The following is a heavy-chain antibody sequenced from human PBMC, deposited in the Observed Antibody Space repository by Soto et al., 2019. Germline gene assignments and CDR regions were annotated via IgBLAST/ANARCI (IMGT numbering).Heavy chain of an antibody. Sequence: SGPTLVNPTQTLTLTCTFSGFSLSTSGVGVGWIRQPPGKALEWLALIYWDDDKRYSPSLTSRLTITKDTSKNQVVLTMTNMDPVDTATYYCAHVIVVVANYGMDVWGQGTSVTVSS. D-gene: IGHD2-15*01. J-gene: IGHJ6*02. CDR2: IYWDDDK. V-gene: IGHV2-5*02. CDR1: GFSLSTSGVG. CDR3: AHVIVVVANYGMDV.